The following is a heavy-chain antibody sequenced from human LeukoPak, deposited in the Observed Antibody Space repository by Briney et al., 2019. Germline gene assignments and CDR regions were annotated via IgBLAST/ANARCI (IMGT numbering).Heavy chain of an antibody. CDR1: GFTFSSYE. V-gene: IGHV4-39*07. CDR3: ARSRNYYDSSGYFGGRESGIALFDY. CDR2: IYYSGST. Sequence: GSLRLSCAASGFTFSSYEMNWVRQPPGKGLEWIGSIYYSGSTYYNPSLKSRVTISVDTSKNQFSLKLSSVTAADTAVYYCARSRNYYDSSGYFGGRESGIALFDYWGQGTLVTVSS. J-gene: IGHJ4*02. D-gene: IGHD3-22*01.